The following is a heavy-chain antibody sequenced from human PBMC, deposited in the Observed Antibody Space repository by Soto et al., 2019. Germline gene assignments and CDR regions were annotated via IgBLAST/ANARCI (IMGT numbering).Heavy chain of an antibody. CDR2: ISAYNGNT. V-gene: IGHV1-18*01. CDR1: GYTFTSYG. Sequence: ASVKVSCKASGYTFTSYGISWVRQAPGQGLEWMGWISAYNGNTNYAQKLQGRVTMTTDTSTSTAYMELRSLRSDDTAVYYCARAGELGMVYWYFDLWGRGTLVTVSS. D-gene: IGHD7-27*01. J-gene: IGHJ2*01. CDR3: ARAGELGMVYWYFDL.